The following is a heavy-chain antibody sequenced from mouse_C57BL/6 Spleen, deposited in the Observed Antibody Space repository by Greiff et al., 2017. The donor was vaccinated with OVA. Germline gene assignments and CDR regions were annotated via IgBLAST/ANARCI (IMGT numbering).Heavy chain of an antibody. CDR3: AKEGDNYRFAY. CDR1: GYTFTGYW. Sequence: QVQLQQSGAELMKPGASVKLSCKASGYTFTGYWIEWVKQRPGHGLEWIGEILPGSGSTNYNEKFKGKATFTVDKSANTAYMPLSSLTTEDSAIYFCAKEGDNYRFAYWGQGTLVTVSA. J-gene: IGHJ3*01. V-gene: IGHV1-9*01. CDR2: ILPGSGST.